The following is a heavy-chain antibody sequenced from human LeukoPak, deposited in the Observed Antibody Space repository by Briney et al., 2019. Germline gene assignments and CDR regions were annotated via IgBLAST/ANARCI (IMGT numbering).Heavy chain of an antibody. D-gene: IGHD2-2*01. CDR2: IKPSSGDT. V-gene: IGHV1-2*02. CDR3: AGADCSSTSCSPRVGAFDM. Sequence: GASVKVSCKASGYTFTGNYMHWVRQAPGQGLEWMGWIKPSSGDTKYAQKFQGRVTMTGDTSISTAYMELSSLRSDDTAVFYCAGADCSSTSCSPRVGAFDMWGQGTMVTVSS. J-gene: IGHJ3*02. CDR1: GYTFTGNY.